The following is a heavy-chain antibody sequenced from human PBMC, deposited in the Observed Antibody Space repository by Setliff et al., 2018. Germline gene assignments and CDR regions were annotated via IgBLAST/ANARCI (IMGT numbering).Heavy chain of an antibody. CDR2: IYPDDSDT. J-gene: IGHJ6*03. CDR1: GYNFASYW. D-gene: IGHD6-19*01. V-gene: IGHV5-51*01. Sequence: GESLKISCKGSGYNFASYWIAWVRQMPGKGLEWMGIIYPDDSDTRYSPSFQGQVTISADKSISTAYLRWSSLKASDTAMYYCARQIGSSLSHFYYYMDVWGKGTTVTVSS. CDR3: ARQIGSSLSHFYYYMDV.